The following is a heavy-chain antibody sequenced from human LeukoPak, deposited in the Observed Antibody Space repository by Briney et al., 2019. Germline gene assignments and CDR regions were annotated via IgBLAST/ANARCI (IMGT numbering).Heavy chain of an antibody. CDR3: ARSSLLLLWFGELIRGDAFDI. D-gene: IGHD3-10*01. CDR2: ISSSSSYI. V-gene: IGHV3-21*01. CDR1: GFTFSSYS. Sequence: GGSLRLSCAASGFTFSSYSMNWVRQAPGKGLAWDSSISSSSSYIYYADSVKGRFTISRDNAKNSLYLQMNSLRAEDTAVYYCARSSLLLLWFGELIRGDAFDIWGQGTMVTVSS. J-gene: IGHJ3*02.